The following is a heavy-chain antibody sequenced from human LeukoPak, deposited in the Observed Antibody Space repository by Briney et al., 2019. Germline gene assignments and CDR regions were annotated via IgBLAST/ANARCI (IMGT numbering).Heavy chain of an antibody. J-gene: IGHJ2*01. D-gene: IGHD3-22*01. V-gene: IGHV3-53*01. Sequence: PGGSLRLSCAASGFTFSGYSVNWVRQAPGKGLEWVSVMYSAGFTYYADSVKGRFTISRDNSKNTLNLQMNSLRAEDTAVYYCANLRRSGYWYFDLWGRGTLVTVSS. CDR2: MYSAGFT. CDR1: GFTFSGYS. CDR3: ANLRRSGYWYFDL.